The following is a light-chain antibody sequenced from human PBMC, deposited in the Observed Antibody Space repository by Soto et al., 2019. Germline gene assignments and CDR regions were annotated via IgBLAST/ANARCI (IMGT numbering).Light chain of an antibody. V-gene: IGKV3-20*01. CDR2: RTS. Sequence: EIVLTQSPGTLSLSPGERATLSCRASQSVSSSYLAWYQQKPGQAPRLLIYRTSNRATGIPDRFSGSGSGTDFTLTTSRLEPEDFAVYWCQQYDSSPRTFGQGTTVDIX. CDR1: QSVSSSY. J-gene: IGKJ1*01. CDR3: QQYDSSPRT.